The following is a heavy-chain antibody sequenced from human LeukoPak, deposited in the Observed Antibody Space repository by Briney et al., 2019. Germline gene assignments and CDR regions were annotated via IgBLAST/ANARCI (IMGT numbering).Heavy chain of an antibody. J-gene: IGHJ4*02. CDR2: ISGSGGST. V-gene: IGHV3-23*01. Sequence: GGSLRLSCAASGFTVSSNYMSWVRQAPGKGLEWVSAISGSGGSTYYADSVKGRFTISRDNSKNTLYLQMNSLRAEDTAVYYCAKELYAQGYFDYWGQGTLVTVSS. CDR1: GFTVSSNY. CDR3: AKELYAQGYFDY. D-gene: IGHD2-2*01.